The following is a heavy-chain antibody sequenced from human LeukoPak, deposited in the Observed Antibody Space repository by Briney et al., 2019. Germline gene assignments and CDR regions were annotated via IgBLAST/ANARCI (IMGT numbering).Heavy chain of an antibody. J-gene: IGHJ6*03. CDR3: ARLSGSGSYYILYYYYYMDV. D-gene: IGHD3-10*01. V-gene: IGHV1-18*01. CDR1: GYTFTSYG. Sequence: ASVKVSCKASGYTFTSYGISWVRQAPGQGLEWMGWISAYNGNTNYAQKLQGRVTMTTDTSTSRAYMELRSLRSDDTAVYYCARLSGSGSYYILYYYYYMDVWGKGTTVTISS. CDR2: ISAYNGNT.